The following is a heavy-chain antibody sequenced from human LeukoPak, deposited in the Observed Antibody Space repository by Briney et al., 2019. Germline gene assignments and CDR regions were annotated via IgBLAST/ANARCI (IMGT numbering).Heavy chain of an antibody. V-gene: IGHV4-38-2*01. CDR3: ARALYYDSSGPSYYFDS. CDR2: IYHSGST. Sequence: SETLSLTCAVYGGSFSGYYWGWIRQPPGKGLEWIGSIYHSGSTYYNPSLKSRVTISVDTSKNQFSLKLSSVTAADTAVFYCARALYYDSSGPSYYFDSWGQGTLVTVSS. CDR1: GGSFSGYY. D-gene: IGHD3-22*01. J-gene: IGHJ4*02.